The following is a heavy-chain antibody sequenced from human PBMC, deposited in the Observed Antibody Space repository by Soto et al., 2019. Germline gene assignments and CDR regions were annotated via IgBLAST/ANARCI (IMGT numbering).Heavy chain of an antibody. J-gene: IGHJ5*01. Sequence: PGGSLSLSCAASGFTFSTYTMNWVRHAPGKGLEWISSISSGSSYIYYAGAVKGRFTISRDNAKNSLFLQMNSLRADDTAVYYCARDILSGGAYPDSWGQGTKVTVSS. CDR3: ARDILSGGAYPDS. CDR1: GFTFSTYT. CDR2: ISSGSSYI. D-gene: IGHD3-10*01. V-gene: IGHV3-21*01.